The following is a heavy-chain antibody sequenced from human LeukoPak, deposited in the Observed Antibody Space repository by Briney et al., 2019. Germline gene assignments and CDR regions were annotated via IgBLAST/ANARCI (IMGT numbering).Heavy chain of an antibody. CDR1: GGSISSSSYY. Sequence: SETLSLTCTVSGGSISSSSYYWGWIRQPPGKGLEWIGSIYYSGSTYYNPSLKSRVTISVDTSKNQFSLKLSSVTAADTAVYYCARDSYYYDPSGYSRFDYWGQGTLVTVSS. CDR3: ARDSYYYDPSGYSRFDY. D-gene: IGHD3-22*01. J-gene: IGHJ4*02. V-gene: IGHV4-39*07. CDR2: IYYSGST.